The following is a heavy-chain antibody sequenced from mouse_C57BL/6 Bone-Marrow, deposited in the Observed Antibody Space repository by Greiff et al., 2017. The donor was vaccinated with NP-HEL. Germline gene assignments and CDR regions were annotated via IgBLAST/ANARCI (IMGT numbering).Heavy chain of an antibody. J-gene: IGHJ2*01. V-gene: IGHV2-6*03. CDR2: IWSDGST. CDR1: GFSLTSYG. D-gene: IGHD1-1*01. CDR3: ARSTVVAPYYFDY. Sequence: VQRVESGPGLVAPSQSLSITCTVSGFSLTSYGVHWVRQPPGKGLEWLVVIWSDGSTTYNSALNSRLSISKDNSKSQVFFKMNSLQTADTAMYYCARSTVVAPYYFDYWGQGTTLTVSS.